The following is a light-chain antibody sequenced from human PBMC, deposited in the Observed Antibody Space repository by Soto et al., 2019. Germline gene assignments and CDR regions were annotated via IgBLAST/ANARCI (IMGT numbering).Light chain of an antibody. CDR1: SSDVGGYNY. V-gene: IGLV2-14*01. J-gene: IGLJ1*01. CDR2: EVS. CDR3: SSYTCSSLYV. Sequence: QSALTQPASVSGSPGQSITISCTGNSSDVGGYNYVSWYQQHPGKAPKLVIYEVSNRPSGVSNRFSGSKSGNTASLTISGLQAEDEADYYCSSYTCSSLYVFGTGTKLTVL.